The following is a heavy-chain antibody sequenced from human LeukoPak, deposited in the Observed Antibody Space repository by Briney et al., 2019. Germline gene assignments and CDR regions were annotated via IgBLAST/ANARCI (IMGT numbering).Heavy chain of an antibody. J-gene: IGHJ4*02. CDR1: GFTFSSYG. Sequence: GRSLRLSCAASGFTFSSYGMHWVRQAPGKGLEWVTFISYDGSNKYYEDSVKGRFTISRDNSKRTVYLQMNSLKTEDTAVYYCAKMRGPYDILTGYYDYWGQGVLVTVSS. D-gene: IGHD3-9*01. V-gene: IGHV3-30*18. CDR2: ISYDGSNK. CDR3: AKMRGPYDILTGYYDY.